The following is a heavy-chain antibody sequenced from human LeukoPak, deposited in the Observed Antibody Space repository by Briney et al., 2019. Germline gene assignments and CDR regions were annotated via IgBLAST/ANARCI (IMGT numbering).Heavy chain of an antibody. Sequence: RGGSLRLSCAASGFTFSSYGMHWVRQAPGKGLEWVAVISYDGSNKYYADSVKGRFTISRDNSKNTLYLQMNSLRAEDTAVYYCASHKWELLDYWGQGTLVTASS. J-gene: IGHJ4*02. CDR1: GFTFSSYG. V-gene: IGHV3-30*03. CDR2: ISYDGSNK. D-gene: IGHD1-26*01. CDR3: ASHKWELLDY.